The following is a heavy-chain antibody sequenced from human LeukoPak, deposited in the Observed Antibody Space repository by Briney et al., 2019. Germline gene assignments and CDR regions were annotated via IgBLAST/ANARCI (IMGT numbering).Heavy chain of an antibody. J-gene: IGHJ4*02. D-gene: IGHD3-10*01. CDR2: ISWNSGSI. CDR3: AKTQDLWFGESIKGFDY. V-gene: IGHV3-9*01. Sequence: GGSLRLSCAASGFTFDDYAMHWVRHAPGKGLEWVSGISWNSGSIGYADSVKGRFTISRDNAKNSLYLQMNSLRAEDTALYYCAKTQDLWFGESIKGFDYWGQGTLVTVSS. CDR1: GFTFDDYA.